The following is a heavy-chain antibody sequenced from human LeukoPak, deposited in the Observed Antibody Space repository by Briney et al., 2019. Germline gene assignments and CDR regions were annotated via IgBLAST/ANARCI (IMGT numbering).Heavy chain of an antibody. Sequence: GASVKVSCKASDYTFSNYAISWVRQAPCQGLEWMGGNIPIFGTANYAQKFQGRVTITTDESTSTAYMELSSLRSEDTAVYYCARDRRVGGNHPNDAFDIWGQGTMVTVSS. CDR2: NIPIFGTA. CDR3: ARDRRVGGNHPNDAFDI. V-gene: IGHV1-69*05. CDR1: DYTFSNYA. J-gene: IGHJ3*02. D-gene: IGHD4-23*01.